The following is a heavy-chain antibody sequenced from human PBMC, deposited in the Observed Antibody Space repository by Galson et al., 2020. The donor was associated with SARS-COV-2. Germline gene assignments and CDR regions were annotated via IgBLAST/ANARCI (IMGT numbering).Heavy chain of an antibody. V-gene: IGHV3-74*01. CDR3: ARVGTRSGWKYYFDY. CDR2: INSDGSST. J-gene: IGHJ4*02. D-gene: IGHD6-19*01. CDR1: GFTFSSSW. Sequence: TGGSLRLSCAASGFTFSSSWMHWVRQVPGKGLVWVSRINSDGSSTSYADSVKGRFTISRDNAKNTLYLQMNSLRAEDTAVYYCARVGTRSGWKYYFDYWGQGTLVTVSS.